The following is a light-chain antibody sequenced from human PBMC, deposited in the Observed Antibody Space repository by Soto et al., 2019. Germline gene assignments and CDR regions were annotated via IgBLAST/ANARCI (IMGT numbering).Light chain of an antibody. CDR1: QAISIY. Sequence: DIQMTQSPSSQSTSVGDRVTITCRASQAISIYLAWYQQKPGKVPKLLIYAASTLQSGVPSRFSGSGSGTDYTLTISSLQPEDVATYYCQKYSGAPPTFGQGTKVEIK. V-gene: IGKV1-27*01. CDR2: AAS. CDR3: QKYSGAPPT. J-gene: IGKJ1*01.